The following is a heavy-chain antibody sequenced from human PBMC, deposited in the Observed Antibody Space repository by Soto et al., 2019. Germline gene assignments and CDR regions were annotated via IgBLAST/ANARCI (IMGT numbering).Heavy chain of an antibody. CDR3: TETHHDDVWNGHRDS. V-gene: IGHV3-15*01. Sequence: GGSLRLSCANSGITFTDAWLSWVRHAPGKGLEWVGRIKGRADGGTTDYAARVKGRFSISGDDSKNTVYLQMNSLQTEDTAIYYCTETHHDDVWNGHRDSWGKGTQVTVAS. D-gene: IGHD3-3*01. CDR2: IKGRADGGTT. CDR1: GITFTDAW. J-gene: IGHJ5*01.